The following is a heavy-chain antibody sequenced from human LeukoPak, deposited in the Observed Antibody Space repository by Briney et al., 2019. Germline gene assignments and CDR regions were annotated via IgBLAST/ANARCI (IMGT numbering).Heavy chain of an antibody. CDR3: AKDPLSMAAADPY. V-gene: IGHV3-23*01. CDR1: GFTFSSYA. J-gene: IGHJ4*02. CDR2: INGSGGST. Sequence: PGGSLRLSCAASGFTFSSYAMSWVRRAPGKGLEWVSAINGSGGSTYYADSVKGRFTISRDNSKNTLYLQMNSLRAEDTAVYYCAKDPLSMAAADPYGGQGTLVTLSS. D-gene: IGHD6-13*01.